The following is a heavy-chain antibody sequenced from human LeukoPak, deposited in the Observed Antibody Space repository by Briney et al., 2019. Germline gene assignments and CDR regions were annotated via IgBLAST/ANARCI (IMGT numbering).Heavy chain of an antibody. V-gene: IGHV3-73*01. Sequence: GGSLRLSCAASGFTFSGSAMPWVRQASGKGLEWVGRIRSKANSYATAYAASVKGRFTISRDDSKNTAYLQMNSLKTEDTAVYYCTSGVVTAIAPRSAYFQHWGQGTLVTVSS. CDR2: IRSKANSYAT. D-gene: IGHD2-21*02. J-gene: IGHJ1*01. CDR1: GFTFSGSA. CDR3: TSGVVTAIAPRSAYFQH.